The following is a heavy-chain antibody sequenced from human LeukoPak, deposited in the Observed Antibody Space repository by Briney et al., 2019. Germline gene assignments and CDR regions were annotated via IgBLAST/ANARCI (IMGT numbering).Heavy chain of an antibody. J-gene: IGHJ6*03. CDR3: ARGPLAALYCYYYMDV. V-gene: IGHV3-21*01. Sequence: GGSLRLSCAASGFTFSSYSMNWVRQAPGKGLEWVSSISSSSSYIYHADSVKGRFTISRDNAKNSLYLQMNSLRAEDTAVYYCARGPLAALYCYYYMDVWGKGTTVTVSS. CDR1: GFTFSSYS. CDR2: ISSSSSYI. D-gene: IGHD6-6*01.